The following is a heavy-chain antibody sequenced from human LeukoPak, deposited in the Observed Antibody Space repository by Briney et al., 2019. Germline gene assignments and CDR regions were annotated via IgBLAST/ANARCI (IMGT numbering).Heavy chain of an antibody. CDR2: IKQDGSLA. CDR3: ARTRYGGNNYFDY. J-gene: IGHJ4*02. D-gene: IGHD4-23*01. V-gene: IGHV3-7*01. CDR1: GFTFENYW. Sequence: GGSLRLSCAASGFTFENYWMHWVRQAPGKGPEWVANIKQDGSLAHYLDSVKGRFTISRDNTNNSLILQMNSLVAEDTAVYYCARTRYGGNNYFDYWGQGSLVTVSS.